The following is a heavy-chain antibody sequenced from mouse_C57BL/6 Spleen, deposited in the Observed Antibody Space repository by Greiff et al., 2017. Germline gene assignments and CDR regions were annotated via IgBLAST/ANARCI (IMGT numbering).Heavy chain of an antibody. V-gene: IGHV1-82*01. CDR3: ARSPFYGSSLDY. J-gene: IGHJ2*01. Sequence: QVQLQQSGPELVKPGASVKISCKASGYAFSSSWMNWVKQRPGKGLEWIGRIYPGDGDTNYNGKFKGKATLTADKSSSTAYMQLSSLTSEDSAVYFCARSPFYGSSLDYWGQGTTLTVSS. D-gene: IGHD1-1*01. CDR2: IYPGDGDT. CDR1: GYAFSSSW.